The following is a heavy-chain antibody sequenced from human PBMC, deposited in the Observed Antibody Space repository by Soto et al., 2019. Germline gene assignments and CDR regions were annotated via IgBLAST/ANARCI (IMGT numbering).Heavy chain of an antibody. CDR1: GITFSSYW. V-gene: IGHV3-7*01. J-gene: IGHJ4*02. Sequence: GGALRLSCAASGITFSSYWMTWVRQAPGKGLEWVANIKQDGREKYYMDSVKGRFTISRDNAKNSLYLQMNSLRAEDTAVYYCAADPRPQLVPIDYWGQGTLVTVSS. CDR3: AADPRPQLVPIDY. D-gene: IGHD6-6*01. CDR2: IKQDGREK.